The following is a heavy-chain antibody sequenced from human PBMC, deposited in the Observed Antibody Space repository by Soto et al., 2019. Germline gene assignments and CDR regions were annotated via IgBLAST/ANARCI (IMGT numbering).Heavy chain of an antibody. CDR1: GYTFTSYA. CDR3: VHSSGYYSFDY. D-gene: IGHD3-22*01. CDR2: INAGNGNT. J-gene: IGHJ4*02. Sequence: ASVKVSCKASGYTFTSYAIHWVRQAPGQRLEWMGWINAGNGNTKYSQKFQDRVTITRDTSASTAYMELSSLRSEDTAVYYCVHSSGYYSFDYWGQGTLVTVSS. V-gene: IGHV1-3*01.